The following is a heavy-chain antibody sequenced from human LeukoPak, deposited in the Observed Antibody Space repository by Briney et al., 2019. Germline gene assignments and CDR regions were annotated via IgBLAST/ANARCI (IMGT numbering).Heavy chain of an antibody. J-gene: IGHJ6*03. D-gene: IGHD1-26*01. CDR3: ARDPYSGGYGDYYYYYMDV. CDR2: IIPIFGTA. CDR1: GGTFSSYA. Sequence: ASVKVSCKASGGTFSSYAISWVRQAPGQGLEWMGGIIPIFGTANYAQKFQGRVTITADESTSTAYMELSSLRSEDTAVYYCARDPYSGGYGDYYYYYMDVWGKGTTVTISS. V-gene: IGHV1-69*13.